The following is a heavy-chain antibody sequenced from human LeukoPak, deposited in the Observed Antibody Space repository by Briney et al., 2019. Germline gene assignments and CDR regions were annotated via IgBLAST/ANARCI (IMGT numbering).Heavy chain of an antibody. D-gene: IGHD3-10*01. V-gene: IGHV3-49*04. CDR2: IRSKAYGGTT. J-gene: IGHJ4*02. CDR3: TRERGDYYGSGNELGY. CDR1: GFTFGDYA. Sequence: PGGSLGLSCTASGFTFGDYAMSWVRQAPGKGLEWVGFIRSKAYGGTTEYAASVKGRFTISRDDSKSIAYLQMNSLKTEDTAVYYCTRERGDYYGSGNELGYWGQGTLVTVSS.